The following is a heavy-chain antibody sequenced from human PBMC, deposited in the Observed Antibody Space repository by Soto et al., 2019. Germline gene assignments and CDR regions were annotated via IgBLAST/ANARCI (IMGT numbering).Heavy chain of an antibody. CDR1: GFTFNIYA. D-gene: IGHD3-22*01. CDR3: AKDPRSSGYYDY. V-gene: IGHV3-23*01. Sequence: GSLRLSCTASGFTFNIYAMSWVRQAPGKGLEWVSTISGNGGSTYYADSVKGRFTISRDNSKNTLYLQMNSLRAEDTAIYYCAKDPRSSGYYDYWGQGTLVTVSS. CDR2: ISGNGGST. J-gene: IGHJ4*02.